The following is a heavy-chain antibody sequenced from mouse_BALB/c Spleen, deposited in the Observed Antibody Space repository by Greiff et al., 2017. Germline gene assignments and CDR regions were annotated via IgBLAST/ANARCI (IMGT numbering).Heavy chain of an antibody. CDR3: TRDPNWDFAY. CDR1: GFTFSSYT. D-gene: IGHD4-1*01. Sequence: EVQRVESGGGLVKPGGSLKLSCAASGFTFSSYTMSWVRQTPEKRLEWVATISSGGSYTYYPDSVKGRFTISRDNAKNTLYLQMSSLKSEDTAMYYCTRDPNWDFAYWGQGTLVTVSA. V-gene: IGHV5-6-4*01. CDR2: ISSGGSYT. J-gene: IGHJ3*01.